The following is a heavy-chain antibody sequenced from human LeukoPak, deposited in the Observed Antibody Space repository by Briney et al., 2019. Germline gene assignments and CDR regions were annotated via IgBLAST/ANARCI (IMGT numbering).Heavy chain of an antibody. J-gene: IGHJ4*02. D-gene: IGHD4-17*01. CDR1: GGSISSYY. V-gene: IGHV4-59*01. CDR3: ARGAYGDYVDY. CDR2: IYYSGST. Sequence: PSETLSLTCTVSGGSISSYYWSWIRQPPGKGLEWIGYIYYSGSTNYNPSLKSRVTISVGTSKNQFSLKLSSVTAADTAVYYCARGAYGDYVDYWGQGTLVTVSS.